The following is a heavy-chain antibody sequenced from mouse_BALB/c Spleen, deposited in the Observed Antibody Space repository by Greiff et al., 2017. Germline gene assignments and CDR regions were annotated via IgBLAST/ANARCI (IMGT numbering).Heavy chain of an antibody. V-gene: IGHV1S127*01. CDR2: IDPSDSYT. CDR1: GYTFTSYW. J-gene: IGHJ3*01. Sequence: QVQLQQSGAELVKPGASVKMSCKASGYTFTSYWMHWVKQRPGQGLEWIGVIDPSDSYTSYNQKFKGKATLTVDTSSSTAYMQLSSLTSEDSAVYYCTRGYDFWGQGTLVTVSA. CDR3: TRGYDF.